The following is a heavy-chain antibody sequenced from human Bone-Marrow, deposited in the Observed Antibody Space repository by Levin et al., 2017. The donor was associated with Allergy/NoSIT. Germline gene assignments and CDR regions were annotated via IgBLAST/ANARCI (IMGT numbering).Heavy chain of an antibody. V-gene: IGHV4-4*07. CDR2: IYTSGST. CDR1: GGSISSYY. Sequence: SETLSLTCTVSGGSISSYYWSWIRQPAGKGLEWIGRIYTSGSTNYNPSLKSRVTMSVDTSKNQFSLKLSSVTAADTAVYYCARDLDSSGWYYFDYWGQGTLVTVSS. CDR3: ARDLDSSGWYYFDY. J-gene: IGHJ4*02. D-gene: IGHD6-19*01.